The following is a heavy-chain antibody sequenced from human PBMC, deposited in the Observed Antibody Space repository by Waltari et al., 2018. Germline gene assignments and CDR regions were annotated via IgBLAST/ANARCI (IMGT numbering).Heavy chain of an antibody. J-gene: IGHJ5*02. D-gene: IGHD1-26*01. CDR2: FDPEDGET. CDR1: GYTLTELS. CDR3: ATQIDHYYENWFDP. V-gene: IGHV1-24*01. Sequence: QVQLVQSGAEVKKPGASVKFSCKVSGYTLTELSMHWVRQAPGKGLEWMGGFDPEDGETIYAHKFQGRVTMTEDTSTDTAYMELSSLRSEDTAVYYCATQIDHYYENWFDPWGQGTLVTVSS.